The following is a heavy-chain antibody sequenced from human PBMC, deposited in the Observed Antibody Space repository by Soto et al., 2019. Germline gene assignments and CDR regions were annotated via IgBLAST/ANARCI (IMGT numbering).Heavy chain of an antibody. J-gene: IGHJ4*02. CDR2: ISGSGGST. CDR1: GFTFSSYA. Sequence: EVQLLESGGGLVQPGGSLRLSCAASGFTFSSYAMSWVRQAPGKGLEWVSAISGSGGSTYYADSVKGRFTISRDNSKNTLYLQMNSLRAEDTAVYYCAKDREEYSSSWYVDYWGQGTLVTVAS. D-gene: IGHD6-13*01. CDR3: AKDREEYSSSWYVDY. V-gene: IGHV3-23*01.